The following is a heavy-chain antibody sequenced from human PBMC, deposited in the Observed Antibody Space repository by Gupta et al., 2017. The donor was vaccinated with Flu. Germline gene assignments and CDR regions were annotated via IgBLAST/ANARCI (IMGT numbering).Heavy chain of an antibody. CDR3: AKQDQPPLMYYYYYMDV. J-gene: IGHJ6*03. Sequence: GMHWVRQAPGKGLEWVAFISYDGGSKYYADSGKGRFTISRDNSKNTLYLQVNSLRAEDKAVYYCAKQDQPPLMYYYYYMDVWGKVTTVIVSS. CDR1: G. V-gene: IGHV3-30*18. D-gene: IGHD2-2*01. CDR2: ISYDGGSK.